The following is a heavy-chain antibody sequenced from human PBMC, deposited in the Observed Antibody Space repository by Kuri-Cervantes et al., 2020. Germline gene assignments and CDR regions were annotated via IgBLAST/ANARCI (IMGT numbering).Heavy chain of an antibody. CDR1: GGSISSSSYY. V-gene: IGHV4-39*07. J-gene: IGHJ3*02. Sequence: ESLKISCTVSGGSISSSSYYWGWIRQPPGKGLEWIGSIYYSGSTYYNPSLKSRVTISVDTSKKQFSLKLSSVTAADTAVYYCARQGGSSGYYHAFDIWGQGTMVTVSS. CDR3: ARQGGSSGYYHAFDI. D-gene: IGHD3-22*01. CDR2: IYYSGST.